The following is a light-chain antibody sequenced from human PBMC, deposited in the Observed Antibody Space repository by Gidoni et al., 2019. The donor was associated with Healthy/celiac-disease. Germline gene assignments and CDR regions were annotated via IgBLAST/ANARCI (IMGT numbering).Light chain of an antibody. CDR3: QQLYY. V-gene: IGKV1-9*01. CDR1: QGISSY. CDR2: AAS. J-gene: IGKJ2*01. Sequence: DIQLTQSPSFLSASVGDRVTITCRASQGISSYLAWYQQKPGKAPKLLIYAASTLQSGVPSRFSGSGSGTEFTLTISSLQPEDFATYYCQQLYYFGQXTKLEIK.